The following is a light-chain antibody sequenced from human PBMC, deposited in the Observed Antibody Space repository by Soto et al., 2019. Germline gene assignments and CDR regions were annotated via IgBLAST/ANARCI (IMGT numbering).Light chain of an antibody. Sequence: IVLTQSPATLSVSPGERATLSCRASQSVSSNLAWYQHKPGQPPRLLIYDASTRATGIPARFSGSGSGTDFTITISSLQSEDFALYYCQQYNNWPPRVTFGGGTKVEIK. CDR1: QSVSSN. J-gene: IGKJ4*01. CDR2: DAS. V-gene: IGKV3-15*01. CDR3: QQYNNWPPRVT.